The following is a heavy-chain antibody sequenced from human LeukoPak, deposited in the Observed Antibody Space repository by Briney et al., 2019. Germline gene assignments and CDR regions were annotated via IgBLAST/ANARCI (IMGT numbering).Heavy chain of an antibody. CDR2: INPNTGGT. Sequence: TSVKVSCKASGYTFTGNYIHWVRQAPGQGLEWMGWINPNTGGTKYAQKFQGRVTMTRDTSISTAYMESTWLKSDDTAVYYCARDSATAAAAELDYWGQGTLVTVSS. D-gene: IGHD6-13*01. J-gene: IGHJ4*02. CDR3: ARDSATAAAAELDY. V-gene: IGHV1-2*02. CDR1: GYTFTGNY.